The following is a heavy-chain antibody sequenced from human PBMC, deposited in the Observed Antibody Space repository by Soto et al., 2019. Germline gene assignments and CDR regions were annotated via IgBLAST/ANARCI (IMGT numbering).Heavy chain of an antibody. D-gene: IGHD6-6*01. J-gene: IGHJ6*03. V-gene: IGHV1-46*03. Sequence: ASVKVSCKASGYTFTSYGISWVRQAPGQGLEWMGIINPSGGSTSYAQKFQGRVTMTRDTSTSTVYMELSSLRSEDTAVYYCARIAARDRNYYYYMDVWGKGTTVTVSS. CDR3: ARIAARDRNYYYYMDV. CDR2: INPSGGST. CDR1: GYTFTSYG.